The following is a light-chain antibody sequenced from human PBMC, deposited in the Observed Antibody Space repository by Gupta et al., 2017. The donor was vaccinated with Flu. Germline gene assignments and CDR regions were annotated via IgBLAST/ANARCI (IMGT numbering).Light chain of an antibody. CDR2: DDS. CDR3: QVWDSSGHHPDVV. J-gene: IGLJ2*01. V-gene: IGLV3-21*02. CDR1: NMVSKS. Sequence: TARITCSGNNMVSKSVHLYQQQPVHAPGPVVFDDSERPSGITERFSGSNSWNTATLTISRVAAGDEADDSCQVWDSSGHHPDVVFGGGTKLTVL.